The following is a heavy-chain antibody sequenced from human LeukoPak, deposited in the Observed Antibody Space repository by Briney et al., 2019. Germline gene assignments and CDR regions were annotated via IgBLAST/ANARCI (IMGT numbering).Heavy chain of an antibody. D-gene: IGHD3-22*01. CDR3: AKDPGYYDSSGYIFDY. Sequence: GGSLRHSCAASGFTFSTYAIHWVRQTPGKGLQWVAVISYDGTNKYYADSVKGRFTISRDNSKNTLYLQMNSLSAEDTAVYYCAKDPGYYDSSGYIFDYWGQGTLVTVSS. J-gene: IGHJ4*02. V-gene: IGHV3-30*18. CDR1: GFTFSTYA. CDR2: ISYDGTNK.